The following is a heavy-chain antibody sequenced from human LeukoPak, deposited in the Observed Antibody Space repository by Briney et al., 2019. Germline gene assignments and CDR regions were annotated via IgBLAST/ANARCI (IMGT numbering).Heavy chain of an antibody. Sequence: GASVKVSRKASGYTFTGYYMHWVRQAPGQGLEWMGRINPNSGGTDYAQKFQGGVTMTRDTSISTVHMELTRLKSDDTAVYYCARARNYCSGGSCYYFDYWGQGTLVTVSS. D-gene: IGHD2-15*01. J-gene: IGHJ4*02. CDR3: ARARNYCSGGSCYYFDY. CDR2: INPNSGGT. CDR1: GYTFTGYY. V-gene: IGHV1-2*06.